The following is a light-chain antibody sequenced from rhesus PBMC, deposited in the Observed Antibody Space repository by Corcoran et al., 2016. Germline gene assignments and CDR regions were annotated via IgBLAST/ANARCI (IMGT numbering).Light chain of an antibody. CDR3: QQYSSSPWT. CDR2: KAS. Sequence: DIQMTQSPSSLSASVGDTVTITCRASQSISSWLAWYQQKPGKAPKLLIYKASTLPSGVPSRFSGSGSGTDFTLPISSLQSEDFATYYCQQYSSSPWTFGQGTKVEIK. CDR1: QSISSW. V-gene: IGKV1-22*01. J-gene: IGKJ1*01.